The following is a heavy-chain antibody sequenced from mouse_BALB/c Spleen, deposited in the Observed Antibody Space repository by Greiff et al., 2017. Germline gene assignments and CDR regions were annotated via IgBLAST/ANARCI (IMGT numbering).Heavy chain of an antibody. CDR1: GYSITSDYA. J-gene: IGHJ4*01. CDR3: ARNVYGNYAMDY. CDR2: ISYSGST. D-gene: IGHD2-10*02. V-gene: IGHV3-2*02. Sequence: EVKLVESGPGLVKPSQSLSLTCTVTGYSITSDYAWNWIRQFPGNKLEWMGYISYSGSTSYNPSLKSRISITRDTSKNQFFLQLNSVTTEDTATYYCARNVYGNYAMDYWGQGTSVTVSS.